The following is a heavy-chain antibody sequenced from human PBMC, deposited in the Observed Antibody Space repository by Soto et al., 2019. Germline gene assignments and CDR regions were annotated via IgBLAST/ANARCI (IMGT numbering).Heavy chain of an antibody. V-gene: IGHV3-15*07. CDR3: ATGLPSGIAAFDI. CDR1: GFTFTNVW. D-gene: IGHD1-20*01. CDR2: IKRKTVGEAT. J-gene: IGHJ3*02. Sequence: EVQLVESGGGLVNPGGSLRLSCAASGFTFTNVWMNWVRKAPGKGLEWVGRIKRKTVGEATDYATPMKGRFTFSRDDSKHMVFLQMNSLKSEDTALYYCATGLPSGIAAFDIWGQGTMLTVSS.